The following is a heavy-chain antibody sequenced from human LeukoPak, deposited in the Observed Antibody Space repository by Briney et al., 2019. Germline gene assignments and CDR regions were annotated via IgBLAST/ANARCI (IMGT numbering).Heavy chain of an antibody. CDR1: GVSISSYY. V-gene: IGHV4-59*12. Sequence: SETLSLTCTVSGVSISSYYWSWIRQPPGKGLEWIGYMYHSGSTNYNPSLKSRVTISVDTSKNQFSLTLSSVTAADTALYFCARGSFYYASGNYFTYNHRLDYWGQGTLVTVSS. CDR3: ARGSFYYASGNYFTYNHRLDY. J-gene: IGHJ4*02. CDR2: MYHSGST. D-gene: IGHD3-10*01.